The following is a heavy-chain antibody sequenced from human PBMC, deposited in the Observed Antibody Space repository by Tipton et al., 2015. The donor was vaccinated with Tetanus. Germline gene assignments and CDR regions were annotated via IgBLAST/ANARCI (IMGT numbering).Heavy chain of an antibody. D-gene: IGHD3-3*01. J-gene: IGHJ4*02. CDR3: ARHQSGYFTPFDY. CDR1: GGSIRGGTFY. CDR2: IYESGDT. Sequence: TLSLTCTVSGGSIRGGTFYWGWIRQPPGKGLEWIGSIYESGDTYYIPSLKSRVPISVDTSKNQFSLNLNSMAAADTGVYYCARHQSGYFTPFDYWGQGNLVTVSS. V-gene: IGHV4-39*01.